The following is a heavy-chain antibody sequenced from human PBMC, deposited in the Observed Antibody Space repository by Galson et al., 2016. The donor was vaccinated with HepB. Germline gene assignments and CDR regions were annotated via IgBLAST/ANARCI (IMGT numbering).Heavy chain of an antibody. Sequence: SLRLSCAASGFTFSTYAMSWVRQAPGKGLEWVSAISGSGVNAHYADSVKGRFTISRDNSKNTLHLQMNSLRAEDTAVYYCAREHDSLTGYSFDYWGQGTLVTVSS. CDR1: GFTFSTYA. D-gene: IGHD3-9*01. CDR3: AREHDSLTGYSFDY. V-gene: IGHV3-23*01. CDR2: ISGSGVNA. J-gene: IGHJ4*02.